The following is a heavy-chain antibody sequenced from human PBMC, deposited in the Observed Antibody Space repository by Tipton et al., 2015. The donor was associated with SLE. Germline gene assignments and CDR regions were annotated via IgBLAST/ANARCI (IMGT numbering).Heavy chain of an antibody. CDR2: IYDSGSS. CDR3: ARIAIAPAMGEYYFDS. D-gene: IGHD2-2*01. V-gene: IGHV4-59*12. J-gene: IGHJ4*02. Sequence: TLSLTCTVSGGSMSGYYWSWIRQSPGKGLEWIGNIYDSGSSNYNPSLKSRVTISVDTPKNQFSLRLNSVTAADTAVYFCARIAIAPAMGEYYFDSWGQGTLVTVSS. CDR1: GGSMSGYY.